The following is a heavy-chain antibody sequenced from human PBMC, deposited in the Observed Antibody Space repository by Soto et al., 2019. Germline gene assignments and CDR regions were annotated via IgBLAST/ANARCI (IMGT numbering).Heavy chain of an antibody. CDR1: GFTFSAYD. J-gene: IGHJ6*02. CDR2: IGAADDP. V-gene: IGHV3-13*05. CDR3: ARAYSGRLPRRADYYFAMDA. D-gene: IGHD2-15*01. Sequence: PGGSLRLSCAASGFTFSAYDMHWVRQTTGKGLEWVSAIGAADDPYYLGSVKGRFTISSENAKNSLYLQMNSLRAEDTAVYYCARAYSGRLPRRADYYFAMDAWGQGTTVTVSS.